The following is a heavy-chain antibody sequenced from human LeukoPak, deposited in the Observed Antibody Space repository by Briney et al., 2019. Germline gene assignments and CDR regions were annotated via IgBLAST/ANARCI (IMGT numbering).Heavy chain of an antibody. D-gene: IGHD5-18*01. J-gene: IGHJ4*02. CDR1: GYTFTSYG. Sequence: GASVKVSCKASGYTFTSYGISWVRQAPGQGLEWMGWISAYNGNTNYAQKLQGRVTMTTDTSTSTAYMELSSLRSEDTAVYYCARDSVGGYSYGLPYFDYWGQGTLVTVSS. V-gene: IGHV1-18*01. CDR3: ARDSVGGYSYGLPYFDY. CDR2: ISAYNGNT.